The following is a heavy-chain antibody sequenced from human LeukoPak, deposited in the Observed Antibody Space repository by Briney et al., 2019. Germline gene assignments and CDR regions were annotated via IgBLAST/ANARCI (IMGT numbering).Heavy chain of an antibody. Sequence: SETLSLSCTVSGGSLSSYYWSWIRQPPGKGLEWIGYISYSGSTNYNPSLKSRVTISVDTSKNQFSLKLTSVTAADTAVYYCASLRTTVTSAAFDIWGQGTVVTVSS. CDR3: ASLRTTVTSAAFDI. CDR1: GGSLSSYY. J-gene: IGHJ3*02. V-gene: IGHV4-59*08. D-gene: IGHD4-17*01. CDR2: ISYSGST.